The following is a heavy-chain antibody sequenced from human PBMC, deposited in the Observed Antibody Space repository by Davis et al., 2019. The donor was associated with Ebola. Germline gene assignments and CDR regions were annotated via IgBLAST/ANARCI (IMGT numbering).Heavy chain of an antibody. V-gene: IGHV3-23*01. D-gene: IGHD6-13*01. Sequence: LKISCTASGFTFSSYAMNWVRQAPGKGLEWVSVLSGSGDSTYYADSVKRRFTISRDNSKNTLYLQMNSLRVEDTAVYYCAKDQQAKRGLGAFDIWGQGTMVTVSS. CDR3: AKDQQAKRGLGAFDI. CDR1: GFTFSSYA. J-gene: IGHJ3*02. CDR2: LSGSGDST.